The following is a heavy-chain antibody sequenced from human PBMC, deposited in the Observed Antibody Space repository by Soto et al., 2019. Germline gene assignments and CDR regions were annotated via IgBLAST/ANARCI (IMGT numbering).Heavy chain of an antibody. J-gene: IGHJ5*02. Sequence: ASVKVSCKASGGTFSSYAISWVRQAPGQGLEWMGGIIPIFGTANYAQKFQGRVTITADESTSTAYMELSSLRSEDTAVYYCASWVKGYDILTGKKGFDPWGQGTLVTVSS. D-gene: IGHD3-9*01. CDR3: ASWVKGYDILTGKKGFDP. CDR1: GGTFSSYA. V-gene: IGHV1-69*13. CDR2: IIPIFGTA.